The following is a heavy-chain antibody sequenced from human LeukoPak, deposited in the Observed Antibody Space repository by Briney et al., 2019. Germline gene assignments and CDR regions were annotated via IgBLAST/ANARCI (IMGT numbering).Heavy chain of an antibody. D-gene: IGHD3-22*01. Sequence: SETLSLTCTVSGGSISGTSYYWGWIRQPPGKGLEWIGSIHYSGSTYYNPSLKSRVTISVDTSKNQFSLKLSSVTAADTAVYYCARHLSGYSREFDYWGQGTLVTVSS. V-gene: IGHV4-39*01. CDR1: GGSISGTSYY. J-gene: IGHJ4*02. CDR2: IHYSGST. CDR3: ARHLSGYSREFDY.